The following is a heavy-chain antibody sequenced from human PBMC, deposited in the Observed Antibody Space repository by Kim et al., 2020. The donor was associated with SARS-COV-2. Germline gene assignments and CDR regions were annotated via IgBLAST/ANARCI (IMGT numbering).Heavy chain of an antibody. J-gene: IGHJ4*02. CDR3: ARGAPYSGSAGELDY. Sequence: ASVKVSCKASGYTFTSYGISWVRQAPGQGLEWMGWISAYNGNTNYAQKLQGRVTMTTDTSTSTAYMELRSLRSDDTAVYYCARGAPYSGSAGELDYWGQGTLVTVSS. D-gene: IGHD1-26*01. CDR2: ISAYNGNT. CDR1: GYTFTSYG. V-gene: IGHV1-18*01.